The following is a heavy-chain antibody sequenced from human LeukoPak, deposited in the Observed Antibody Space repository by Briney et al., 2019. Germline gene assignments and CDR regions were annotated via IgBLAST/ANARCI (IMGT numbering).Heavy chain of an antibody. J-gene: IGHJ6*03. Sequence: SETLSLTCTVSGGSIGNNYWHWIRQPPGKGLEWIGSIYYSGSTYYNPSLKSRVTISVDTSKNQFSLKLSSVTAADTAVYYCARDRAARTYYYYYMDVWGKGTTVTVSS. CDR3: ARDRAARTYYYYYMDV. CDR1: GGSIGNNY. CDR2: IYYSGST. D-gene: IGHD6-6*01. V-gene: IGHV4-39*07.